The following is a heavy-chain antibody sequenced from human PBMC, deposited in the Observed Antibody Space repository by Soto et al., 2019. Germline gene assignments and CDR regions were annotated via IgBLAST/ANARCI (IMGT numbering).Heavy chain of an antibody. Sequence: QITLNESGPTVVRPTETLTLTCRFSGFSLTTSGVGVGWIRQSPGKAPEWLALMYWDDDKRYSASLKSRLTITKDTSKNQVVLTVSDLDPTDTATYYCAHRVLRTVFGLVTTTAIYFDFWGQGTPVAVS. CDR2: MYWDDDK. D-gene: IGHD3-3*01. CDR1: GFSLTTSGVG. V-gene: IGHV2-5*02. J-gene: IGHJ4*02. CDR3: AHRVLRTVFGLVTTTAIYFDF.